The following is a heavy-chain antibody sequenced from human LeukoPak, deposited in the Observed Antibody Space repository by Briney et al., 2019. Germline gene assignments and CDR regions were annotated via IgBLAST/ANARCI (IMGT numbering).Heavy chain of an antibody. CDR2: LYSGGRT. CDR3: ARDLFPEAGDY. Sequence: PGGSLRLSCAASGFNVSTNYMTWVRHAPGKGLEWVSVLYSGGRTYYADSVKGRFTISRDNSKNTLYLQMNSLRVEDTAVYYCARDLFPEAGDYWGQGTLVTVSS. V-gene: IGHV3-66*01. CDR1: GFNVSTNY. J-gene: IGHJ4*02. D-gene: IGHD1-14*01.